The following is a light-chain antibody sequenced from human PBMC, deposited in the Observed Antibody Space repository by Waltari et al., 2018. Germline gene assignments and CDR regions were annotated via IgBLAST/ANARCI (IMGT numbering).Light chain of an antibody. V-gene: IGLV2-14*03. CDR1: SNDVGFSNS. CDR3: SSESSDKVVL. Sequence: QSALTQPASVSGSPGQSVTISCTGTSNDVGFSNSVSWYQDHPDQGPKVIIYDVSDRPSGVSAHFSGSKSGNTASLTISGLQAEDEADYYCSSESSDKVVLFGGGTKVTVL. J-gene: IGLJ3*02. CDR2: DVS.